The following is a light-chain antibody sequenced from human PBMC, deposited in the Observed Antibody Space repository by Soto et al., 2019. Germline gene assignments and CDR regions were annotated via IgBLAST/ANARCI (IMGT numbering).Light chain of an antibody. V-gene: IGLV3-21*02. CDR3: QVWDSSLLPPV. J-gene: IGLJ1*01. Sequence: YALTQSPSVSVAPGQTAMITCGGDSIGTKTVHWFQQRPGQAPVLVVFDDSDRPSGIPERFSGSNSGTTATLTISRVEAGDEADYYCQVWDSSLLPPVFGTGTKVTVL. CDR2: DDS. CDR1: SIGTKT.